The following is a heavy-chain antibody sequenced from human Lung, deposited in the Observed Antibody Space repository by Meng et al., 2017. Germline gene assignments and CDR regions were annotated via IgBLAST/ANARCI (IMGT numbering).Heavy chain of an antibody. J-gene: IGHJ4*02. CDR1: GGAFSDYY. Sequence: QVQSQQWGAGLLKPSATRSLTCVFSGGAFSDYYWSWIRQPPGKGLEWIGEINHSGSTNYNPSLESRATISVDTSQNNLSLKLSSVTAADSAVYYCARGPTTMAHDFDYWGQGTLVTVSS. CDR2: INHSGST. CDR3: ARGPTTMAHDFDY. V-gene: IGHV4-34*01. D-gene: IGHD4-11*01.